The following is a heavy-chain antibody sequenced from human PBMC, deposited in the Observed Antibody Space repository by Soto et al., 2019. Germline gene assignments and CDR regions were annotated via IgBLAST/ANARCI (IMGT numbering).Heavy chain of an antibody. CDR3: ARGGRYDILTGSLYGMDV. J-gene: IGHJ6*02. CDR1: GYTFTSYG. V-gene: IGHV1-18*01. CDR2: ISTYNGNT. D-gene: IGHD3-9*01. Sequence: QVQLVQSGAEVKKPGASVKVSCKASGYTFTSYGISWVRQAPGQGLEWMGWISTYNGNTNYAQKLQGRVNMTTDTSTSTAYMELTSLRSDVTAVYYCARGGRYDILTGSLYGMDVWGQGTTVTVSS.